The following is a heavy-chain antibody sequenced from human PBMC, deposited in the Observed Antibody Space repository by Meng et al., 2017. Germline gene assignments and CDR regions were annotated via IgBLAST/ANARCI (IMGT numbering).Heavy chain of an antibody. CDR2: INTSVRNK. D-gene: IGHD3-3*01. V-gene: IGHV1-69*09. Sequence: VKLVQSGAEVDEPGSSVKVSCHASASTFSGYAYSWVRQAPGQGLEWMGIINTSVRNKNKPSQNKRPTTMTKTTSTTTTLMEVSLMRAETTAIDCCGGATRVLGCFDYWGQGTLVTVSS. CDR3: GGATRVLGCFDY. CDR1: ASTFSGYA. J-gene: IGHJ4*02.